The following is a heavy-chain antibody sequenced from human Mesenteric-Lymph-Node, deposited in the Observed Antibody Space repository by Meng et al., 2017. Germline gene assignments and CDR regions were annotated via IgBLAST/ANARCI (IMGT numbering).Heavy chain of an antibody. D-gene: IGHD6-13*01. Sequence: GESLKFSCAASGFTFNRFWICWVRRAPGKGLEWVANIKEDGNEEYYVGFVRGRFTISRDNAKNSLYLQMNSLRAEDTAVYDCAKSGYSSSWYFDFWGAGTRVTVSS. J-gene: IGHJ4*02. V-gene: IGHV3-7*01. CDR1: GFTFNRFW. CDR2: IKEDGNEE. CDR3: AKSGYSSSWYFDF.